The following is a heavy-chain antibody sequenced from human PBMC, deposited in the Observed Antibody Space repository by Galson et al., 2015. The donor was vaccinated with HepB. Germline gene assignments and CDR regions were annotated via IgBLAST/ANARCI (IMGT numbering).Heavy chain of an antibody. CDR3: ARPGEGFGEFDDALDI. D-gene: IGHD3-10*01. J-gene: IGHJ3*02. Sequence: SLRLSCAASGFTFSSYAMHWVRQAPGKGLEWVAVISYDGSNKYYADSVKGRFTISRDNSKNTLYLQMNSLRAEDTAVYYCARPGEGFGEFDDALDIWGQGTMVTVSS. V-gene: IGHV3-30-3*01. CDR2: ISYDGSNK. CDR1: GFTFSSYA.